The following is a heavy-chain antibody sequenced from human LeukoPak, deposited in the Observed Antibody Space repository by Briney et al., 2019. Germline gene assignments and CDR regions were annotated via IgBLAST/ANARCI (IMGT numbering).Heavy chain of an antibody. D-gene: IGHD2-15*01. CDR3: AKEDCSGGRCYSLHY. Sequence: GGSLRLSCAASGFTFDDYGMTWVRQTPGKGLEWVSTINWNGGSTAYADSVKGRFTISRDNAKNSLYLQMNSMRAEDAAVYYCAKEDCSGGRCYSLHYWGQGTLVTVSS. V-gene: IGHV3-20*04. CDR2: INWNGGST. J-gene: IGHJ4*02. CDR1: GFTFDDYG.